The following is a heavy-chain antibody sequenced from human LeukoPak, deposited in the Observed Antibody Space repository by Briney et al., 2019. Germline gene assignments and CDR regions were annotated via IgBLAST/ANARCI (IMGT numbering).Heavy chain of an antibody. J-gene: IGHJ4*02. CDR1: GFTVSSNY. CDR3: AKHSAVGATDFDY. Sequence: PGGSLRLSCAASGFTVSSNYMSWVRQAPGKGLEWVSVIYSGGRTYYADSVKGRFTISRGNSKNTLYLQMNSLRAEDTAVYYCAKHSAVGATDFDYWGQGTLVTVSS. D-gene: IGHD1-26*01. CDR2: IYSGGRT. V-gene: IGHV3-66*04.